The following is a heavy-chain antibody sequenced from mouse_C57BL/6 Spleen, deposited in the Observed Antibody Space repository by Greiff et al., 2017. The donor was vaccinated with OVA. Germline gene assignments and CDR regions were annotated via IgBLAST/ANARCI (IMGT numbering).Heavy chain of an antibody. CDR2: ISSGGSYT. D-gene: IGHD1-1*01. CDR3: TVVFDY. V-gene: IGHV5-6*02. J-gene: IGHJ2*01. CDR1: GFTFSSYG. Sequence: DVKLVESGGDLVKPGGSLKLSCAASGFTFSSYGMSWVRQTPDKRLEWVATISSGGSYTYYPDSVKGRFTISRDNAKNTLYLQMSSLKSEDTAMYYCTVVFDYWGQGTTLTVSS.